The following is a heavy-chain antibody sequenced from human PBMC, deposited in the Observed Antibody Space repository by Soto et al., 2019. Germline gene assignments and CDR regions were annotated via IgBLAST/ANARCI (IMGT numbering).Heavy chain of an antibody. D-gene: IGHD4-17*01. J-gene: IGHJ6*02. Sequence: QVQLQESGPGLVRPSQTLSLTCTVSGGSISSDHYHWTWIRQTPGKGLEWIGYIHYSGRVYYNPTLQSRVTMSVDTSKNLFSLKLSSVTAADTAVYSCVREDDGGDRDYYGLDVWGQGTTVTVSS. V-gene: IGHV4-30-4*01. CDR2: IHYSGRV. CDR3: VREDDGGDRDYYGLDV. CDR1: GGSISSDHYH.